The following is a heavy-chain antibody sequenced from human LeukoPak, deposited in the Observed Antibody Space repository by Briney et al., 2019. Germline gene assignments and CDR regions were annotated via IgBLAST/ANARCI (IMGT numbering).Heavy chain of an antibody. CDR3: ARKSSGVLGAFDI. CDR2: IYYSGST. CDR1: GGSISSYY. Sequence: ASETLSLTCTVSGGSISSYYWSWIRQPPGKGLEWIGYIYYSGSTNYNPSLKSRVTISVDTSKNQFSLKLSSVTAADTAVYYCARKSSGVLGAFDIWGQGTMVTVSS. J-gene: IGHJ3*02. D-gene: IGHD6-19*01. V-gene: IGHV4-59*12.